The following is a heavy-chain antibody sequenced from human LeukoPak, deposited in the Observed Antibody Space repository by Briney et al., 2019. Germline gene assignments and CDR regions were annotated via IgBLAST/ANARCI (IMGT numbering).Heavy chain of an antibody. J-gene: IGHJ6*03. CDR3: AKDQAVAGTYYYYYMDV. V-gene: IGHV3-21*04. D-gene: IGHD6-19*01. CDR2: ITSGSSYI. CDR1: GFTFSSYN. Sequence: GGSLRLSCAASGFTFSSYNMNWVRQAPGQGLEWVSSITSGSSYIYYADSVKGRFTISRDNAKSSLYLQMNSLRAEDTAVYYCAKDQAVAGTYYYYYMDVWGKGTTVTVSS.